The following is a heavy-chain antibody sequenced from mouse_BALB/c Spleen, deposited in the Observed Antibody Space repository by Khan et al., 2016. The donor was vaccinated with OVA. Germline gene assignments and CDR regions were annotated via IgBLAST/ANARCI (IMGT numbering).Heavy chain of an antibody. CDR1: GYTFTNYW. Sequence: QVQLKESGAELAKPGASVKMSCKASGYTFTNYWMHWIKQRPGQSLEWLGYIRPTTSYTEYNQKFKDKATLTADKSSSTAYMQLSSLTSEDSAVSYCARAIYDGYAPFAYWGQGTLVTVSA. CDR3: ARAIYDGYAPFAY. CDR2: IRPTTSYT. V-gene: IGHV1-7*01. J-gene: IGHJ3*01. D-gene: IGHD2-3*01.